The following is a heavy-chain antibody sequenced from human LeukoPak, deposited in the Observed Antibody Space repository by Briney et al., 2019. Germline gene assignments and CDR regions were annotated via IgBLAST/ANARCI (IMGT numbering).Heavy chain of an antibody. Sequence: GGSLRLSCAASGYTFSSYAMSWVRQAPGKGLEWVAVIWYDGSNKYYADSVKGRFTISRDNSKNTLYLQMNSLRAEDTAVYYCAKDVGATISDAFDIWGQGTMVTVSS. CDR1: GYTFSSYA. J-gene: IGHJ3*02. CDR2: IWYDGSNK. V-gene: IGHV3-33*06. D-gene: IGHD1-26*01. CDR3: AKDVGATISDAFDI.